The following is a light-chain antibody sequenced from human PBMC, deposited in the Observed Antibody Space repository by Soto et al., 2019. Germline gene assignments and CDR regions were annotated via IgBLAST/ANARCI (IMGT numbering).Light chain of an antibody. Sequence: QSALTQPPSASGSPGQSVTISCSGTSSDVGGYNYVSWYQQHPGKAPKLMIYEVSKRPSGVPDRFSGSKSGNTASLTVSGLQAEDEAAYYGSSYGGSDNLVFGGGTKVTVL. V-gene: IGLV2-8*01. CDR1: SSDVGGYNY. CDR2: EVS. CDR3: SSYGGSDNLV. J-gene: IGLJ2*01.